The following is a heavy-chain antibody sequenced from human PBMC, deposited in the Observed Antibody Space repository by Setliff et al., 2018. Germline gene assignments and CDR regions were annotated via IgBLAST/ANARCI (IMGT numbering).Heavy chain of an antibody. V-gene: IGHV3-11*04. CDR3: ARDFGSHFFDY. CDR2: ISRGGNTI. CDR1: GFTFSDYY. D-gene: IGHD3-16*01. J-gene: IGHJ4*02. Sequence: GGSLRLSCAAPGFTFSDYYMNWIRQAPGKGLEWVSYISRGGNTIYYADSVKGRFTISRDNAKNSLYLQMNSLRAEDTAVYYCARDFGSHFFDYWGQGTLVTVS.